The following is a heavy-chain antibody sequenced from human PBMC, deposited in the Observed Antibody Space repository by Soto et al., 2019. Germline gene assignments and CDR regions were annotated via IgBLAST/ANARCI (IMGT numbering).Heavy chain of an antibody. Sequence: PGGSLRLSCAASGFTFCSYAITWVPQAPGKGLEWVSVISSSGGATHYADSVKGRFTISRDNSKNTLYLQMNSLRAEDTAVYYCAKDRVSGRPDFDYWGQGTLVTVSS. V-gene: IGHV3-23*01. D-gene: IGHD2-15*01. J-gene: IGHJ4*02. CDR3: AKDRVSGRPDFDY. CDR2: ISSSGGAT. CDR1: GFTFCSYA.